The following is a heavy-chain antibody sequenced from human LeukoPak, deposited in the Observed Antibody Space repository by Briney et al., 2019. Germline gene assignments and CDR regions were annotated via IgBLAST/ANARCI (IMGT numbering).Heavy chain of an antibody. Sequence: SETLSLTCAVSGGSISSGGYSWSWIRQPPGKGLEWIGYIYHSGSTYYNPSLKSRVTISVDTSKNQFSLKLSSVTAADTAVYYCARGTRWLVNYWGQGTLVTVSS. CDR1: GGSISSGGYS. J-gene: IGHJ4*02. CDR3: ARGTRWLVNY. D-gene: IGHD6-19*01. V-gene: IGHV4-30-2*01. CDR2: IYHSGST.